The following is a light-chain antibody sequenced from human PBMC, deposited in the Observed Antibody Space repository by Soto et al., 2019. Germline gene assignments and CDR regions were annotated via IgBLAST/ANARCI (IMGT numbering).Light chain of an antibody. CDR3: QHYSAYSPWT. Sequence: DIQMTQSPSTLSASVGDRVTITCRASQSVDTWLAWFQQKPGRAPKVVIYKVSNLERGVPSRFSGRGSGTEFTLTISSLQPDDFATYYCQHYSAYSPWTFGQGTKVEIK. CDR2: KVS. CDR1: QSVDTW. V-gene: IGKV1-5*03. J-gene: IGKJ1*01.